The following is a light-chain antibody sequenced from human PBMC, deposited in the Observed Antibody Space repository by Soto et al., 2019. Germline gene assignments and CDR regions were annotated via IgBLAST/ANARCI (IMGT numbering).Light chain of an antibody. CDR1: QDISNY. Sequence: DIQMTQSPSSLSASVGDRVTITCQASQDISNYLNWYQQKPGKAPKLLIYDASNLETGVPSRFSGSGSGTDFTFTISSLQPEDIATYSFQQYDNLLPGFGGGTKVEIK. J-gene: IGKJ4*01. CDR3: QQYDNLLPG. V-gene: IGKV1-33*01. CDR2: DAS.